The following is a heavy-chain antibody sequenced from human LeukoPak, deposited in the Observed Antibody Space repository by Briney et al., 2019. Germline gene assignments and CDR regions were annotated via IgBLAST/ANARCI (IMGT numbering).Heavy chain of an antibody. CDR1: GGSLSRYY. CDR2: IDHRGDT. D-gene: IGHD5-24*01. J-gene: IGHJ4*03. V-gene: IGHV4-34*01. CDR3: ARGATISETGYFDF. Sequence: SETLSLTCAVYGGSLSRYYWSWIRQSPGKGLEWIAEIDHRGDTNYNPSVKSRVTISVDTSKNQFSLKVRSLSAADTAVYYCARGATISETGYFDFWGKGTLVTVSS.